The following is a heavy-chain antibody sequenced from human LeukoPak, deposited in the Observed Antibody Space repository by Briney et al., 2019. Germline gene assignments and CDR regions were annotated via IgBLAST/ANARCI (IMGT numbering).Heavy chain of an antibody. J-gene: IGHJ1*01. CDR2: ISYDGSNK. V-gene: IGHV3-30*18. D-gene: IGHD2-21*02. CDR3: AKDKGMTAIHGGYFQH. Sequence: PGGSLRLSCAASGFTFSSYGMHWVRQAPGKGLEWVAVISYDGSNKYYADSVKGRFTISRDNSKNTLYLQMNSLRAEDTAVYYCAKDKGMTAIHGGYFQHWGQGTLVTVSS. CDR1: GFTFSSYG.